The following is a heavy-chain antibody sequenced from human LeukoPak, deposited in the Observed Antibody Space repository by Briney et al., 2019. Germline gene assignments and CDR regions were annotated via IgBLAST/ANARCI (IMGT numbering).Heavy chain of an antibody. CDR3: AKRSRRLTVVRGVPREDV. CDR1: GFTFSSYA. J-gene: IGHJ6*02. Sequence: GGSLRLSCAASGFTFSSYAMSWVRQAPGKGLEWVSAISGNGGSTYYADSVKGRFTISRDNSKNTLYLQMNSLRAEDTAVYYCAKRSRRLTVVRGVPREDVWGQGTSVTVSS. D-gene: IGHD3-10*01. CDR2: ISGNGGST. V-gene: IGHV3-23*01.